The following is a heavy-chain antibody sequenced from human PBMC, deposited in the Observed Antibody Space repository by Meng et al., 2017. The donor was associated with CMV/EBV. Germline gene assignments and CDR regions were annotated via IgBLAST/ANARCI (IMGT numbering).Heavy chain of an antibody. V-gene: IGHV3-21*01. J-gene: IGHJ4*02. Sequence: GESLKISCAASGFTSSSYSMNWVRQAPGKGLEWVSSISSSSSYIYYADSVKGRFTISRDNAKNSLYLQMNSLRAEDTAVYYCARGPGYCSSTSCYTNGYYFDYWGQGTLVTVSS. D-gene: IGHD2-2*02. CDR3: ARGPGYCSSTSCYTNGYYFDY. CDR1: GFTSSSYS. CDR2: ISSSSSYI.